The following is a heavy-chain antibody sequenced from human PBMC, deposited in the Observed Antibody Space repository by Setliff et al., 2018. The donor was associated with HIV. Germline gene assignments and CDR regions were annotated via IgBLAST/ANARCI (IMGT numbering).Heavy chain of an antibody. V-gene: IGHV4-28*03. Sequence: PSETLSLTCVVSGYSISSNDWWGWIRQSPGKGLEWIGYIYYSGNTYYNPSLKSRATISVDTSKNQFSLKLNSVTVADTAVYYCARDPAVASREVAFDIWGQGTMVTVSS. CDR2: IYYSGNT. D-gene: IGHD2-21*01. CDR3: ARDPAVASREVAFDI. J-gene: IGHJ3*02. CDR1: GYSISSNDW.